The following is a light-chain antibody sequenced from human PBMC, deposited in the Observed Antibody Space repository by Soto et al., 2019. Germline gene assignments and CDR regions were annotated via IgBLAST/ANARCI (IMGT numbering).Light chain of an antibody. CDR3: QQYGSSSWT. Sequence: EIVLTQSPGTLSLSPGERATLSCSASQSVSSSYLAWYQQKPGQAPRLLIYGASSRATGIPDRFSGSGSGTDFTLTISRLEPEDFAVYHCQQYGSSSWTFGQGTKVDIK. V-gene: IGKV3-20*01. J-gene: IGKJ1*01. CDR1: QSVSSSY. CDR2: GAS.